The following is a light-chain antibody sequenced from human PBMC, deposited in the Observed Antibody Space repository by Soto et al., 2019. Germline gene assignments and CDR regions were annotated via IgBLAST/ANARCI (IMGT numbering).Light chain of an antibody. CDR3: SSYTSSSIVV. CDR1: SSDVGGYDY. J-gene: IGLJ2*01. CDR2: DVN. Sequence: QSALTQPASVSGSPGLSITISCTGTSSDVGGYDYVSWYQQHPGRAPKLMIYDVNNRPSGVSNRFSGSKSGNTASLTISGRQTEDEANYYCSSYTSSSIVVFGGGTKLTVL. V-gene: IGLV2-14*01.